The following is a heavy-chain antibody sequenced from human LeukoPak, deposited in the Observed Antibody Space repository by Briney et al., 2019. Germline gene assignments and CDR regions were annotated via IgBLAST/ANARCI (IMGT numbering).Heavy chain of an antibody. J-gene: IGHJ3*02. D-gene: IGHD6-19*01. CDR3: ARGRLAVATGAFDI. V-gene: IGHV3-48*01. CDR1: GFTFSSYA. Sequence: GGSLRLSCAASGFTFSSYAMSWVRQAPGKGLEWVSYISSSSSTIYYADSVKGRFTISRDNAKNSLYLQMNSLRAEDTAVYYCARGRLAVATGAFDIWGQGTMVTVSS. CDR2: ISSSSSTI.